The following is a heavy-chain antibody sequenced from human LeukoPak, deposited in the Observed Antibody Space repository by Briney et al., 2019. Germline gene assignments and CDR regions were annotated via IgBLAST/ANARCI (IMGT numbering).Heavy chain of an antibody. J-gene: IGHJ4*02. CDR3: AKPVDLYEGIDY. Sequence: PGGSLRLSCAASGFTFGRYGMHWVRQAPGKGLEWVAVISYGGTNKYYADSVKGRFTISRDNSKNTLYLQMSSLRAEDTAVYYCAKPVDLYEGIDYWGQGTLVTVSS. V-gene: IGHV3-30*18. D-gene: IGHD2-8*01. CDR2: ISYGGTNK. CDR1: GFTFGRYG.